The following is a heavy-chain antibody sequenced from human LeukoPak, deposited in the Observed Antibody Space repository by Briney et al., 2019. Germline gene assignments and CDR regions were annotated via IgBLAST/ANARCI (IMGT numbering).Heavy chain of an antibody. Sequence: PGGSLRLSCVVSGFTVSSDLMNWVRQAPGKGLEWVSAMNSGGETYYADSVRGRFIISRDKSRNTLYPQMNSLRVDDTAVYYCARGGSMVRGVLWGQGTLVTVSS. CDR1: GFTVSSDL. D-gene: IGHD3-10*01. J-gene: IGHJ4*02. CDR3: ARGGSMVRGVL. V-gene: IGHV3-53*01. CDR2: MNSGGET.